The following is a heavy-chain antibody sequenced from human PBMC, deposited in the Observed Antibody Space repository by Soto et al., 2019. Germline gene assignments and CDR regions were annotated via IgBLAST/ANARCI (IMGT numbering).Heavy chain of an antibody. J-gene: IGHJ4*02. Sequence: AGGSLRLSXAASGFTFSSYAMHWVRQAPGKGLEWVAVISYDGSNKYYADSVKGRFTISRDNSKNTLYLQMNSLRAEDTAVYYCARGVSLEWFAYWGQGTLVTVSS. CDR1: GFTFSSYA. D-gene: IGHD3-3*01. CDR3: ARGVSLEWFAY. CDR2: ISYDGSNK. V-gene: IGHV3-30-3*01.